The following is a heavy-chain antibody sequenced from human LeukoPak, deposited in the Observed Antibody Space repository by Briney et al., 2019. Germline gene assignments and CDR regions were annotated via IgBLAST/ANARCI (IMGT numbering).Heavy chain of an antibody. CDR1: GCTFSSSA. CDR3: AKQVGYCSDVSCYFPY. V-gene: IGHV3-23*01. J-gene: IGHJ4*02. CDR2: ISNNGGYT. Sequence: GGSLRLSCAASGCTFSSSAMSWVRQAPGKGLEWVSAISNNGGYTYYADSVQGRFTISRDNSKSTLCLRMTSLRAEDTAVYYCAKQVGYCSDVSCYFPYWGQGTLVTVS. D-gene: IGHD2-15*01.